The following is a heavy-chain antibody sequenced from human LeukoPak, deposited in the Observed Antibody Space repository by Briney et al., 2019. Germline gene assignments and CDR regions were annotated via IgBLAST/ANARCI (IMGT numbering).Heavy chain of an antibody. V-gene: IGHV3-23*01. D-gene: IGHD5-24*01. CDR3: AKGRRDGYNYPFFDS. Sequence: GGSLRLSCAASGLTFRNSAMSWVRQAPGKGLEWVSNIIGNSVSTYYADFVKGRFTISRDNSNNTLFLQMNSLSADDTAIYFCAKGRRDGYNYPFFDSWGQGAWVVVSS. CDR1: GLTFRNSA. J-gene: IGHJ4*02. CDR2: IIGNSVST.